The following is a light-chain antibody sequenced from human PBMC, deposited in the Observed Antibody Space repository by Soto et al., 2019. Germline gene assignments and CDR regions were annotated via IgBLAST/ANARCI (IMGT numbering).Light chain of an antibody. CDR1: QSVSRS. CDR2: DVS. CDR3: QQYKSYKT. Sequence: DIQMTQSPSTLSTSLGDRVTIACRASQSVSRSFAWYQQKPGKAPKLLISDVSYLKSGVPSRFSGSESGTDFTLTISRLQPDDFATYYCQQYKSYKTFGQGTKVDIK. J-gene: IGKJ1*01. V-gene: IGKV1-5*01.